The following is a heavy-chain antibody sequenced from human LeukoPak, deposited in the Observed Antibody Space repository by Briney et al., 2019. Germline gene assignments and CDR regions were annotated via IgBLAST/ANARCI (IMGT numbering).Heavy chain of an antibody. CDR3: ARVGEYQLLPDY. J-gene: IGHJ4*02. CDR1: GFTFSSYS. Sequence: GGSLRLSCAASGFTFSSYSMNWVRQAPGKGLEWVSSISSSSSYIYYADSVKGRFTISRDNAKNSPYLQMNSLRAEDTAVYYCARVGEYQLLPDYWGQGTLVTVSS. V-gene: IGHV3-21*01. CDR2: ISSSSSYI. D-gene: IGHD2-2*01.